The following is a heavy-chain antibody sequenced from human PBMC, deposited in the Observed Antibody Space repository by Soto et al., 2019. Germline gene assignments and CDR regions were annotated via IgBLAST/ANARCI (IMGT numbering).Heavy chain of an antibody. CDR3: ARGEGFLEWLSTKPDFDY. Sequence: QVQLVQSGAEVKKPGASVKVSCKASGYTFTGYYMHWVRQALGQGLEWMGWINPNSGGTNYAQKFQGRVTMTRDTSISTAYMELSRLRSDDTAVYYCARGEGFLEWLSTKPDFDYWGQGTLVTVSS. J-gene: IGHJ4*02. CDR2: INPNSGGT. V-gene: IGHV1-2*02. D-gene: IGHD3-3*01. CDR1: GYTFTGYY.